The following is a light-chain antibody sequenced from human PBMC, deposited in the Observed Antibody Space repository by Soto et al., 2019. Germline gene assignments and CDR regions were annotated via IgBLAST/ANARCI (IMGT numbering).Light chain of an antibody. V-gene: IGKV3-20*01. J-gene: IGKJ1*01. CDR2: AAS. Sequence: EIVLTQSPGTLSLSPGERATLSCRASQSVSSSYLAWYQQKPGQAPRLLLYAASRRATGIPDRFSGSGSGTDFTLTLRRLEAEDLALYYCQQYGSSPWTFGQGTKVEIK. CDR1: QSVSSSY. CDR3: QQYGSSPWT.